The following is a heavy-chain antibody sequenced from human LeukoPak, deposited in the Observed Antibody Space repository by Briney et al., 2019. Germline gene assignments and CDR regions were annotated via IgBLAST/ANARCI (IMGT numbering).Heavy chain of an antibody. V-gene: IGHV1-2*06. CDR2: INPNSGGT. CDR3: ARGRFLVRGGSMDV. J-gene: IGHJ6*02. D-gene: IGHD3-10*01. Sequence: ASVKVSCKASGGTFSSYAISWVRQAPGQGLEWMGRINPNSGGTNYAQKFQGRVTMTRDTSISTAYMELSRLRSDDTAVYYCARGRFLVRGGSMDVWGQGTTVTVSS. CDR1: GGTFSSYA.